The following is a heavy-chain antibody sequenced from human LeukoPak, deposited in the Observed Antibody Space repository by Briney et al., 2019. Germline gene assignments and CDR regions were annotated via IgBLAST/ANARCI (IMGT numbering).Heavy chain of an antibody. D-gene: IGHD3-10*01. Sequence: PGGSLRLSCAASGFTFSSYGMHWVRQAPGKGLEWVAVISYDGSNKYYADSVKGRFTISRDNSKNTLCLQMNSLRAEDTAVYYCAKVYGSGSYYFDYWGQGTLVTVSS. CDR2: ISYDGSNK. CDR1: GFTFSSYG. V-gene: IGHV3-30*18. J-gene: IGHJ4*02. CDR3: AKVYGSGSYYFDY.